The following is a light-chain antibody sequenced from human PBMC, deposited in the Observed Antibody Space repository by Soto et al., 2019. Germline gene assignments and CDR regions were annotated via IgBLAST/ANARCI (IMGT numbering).Light chain of an antibody. CDR3: MQRTQLPPT. Sequence: VMTQTPLSLSVAPGQPASISCKSSQSLLHITGETFLLWYLQKPGQSPQLLIYEVSTRGSGVLYIFRGSVSGTDFTFGISRVEPQDVGIYFCMQRTQLPPTFGQGTRLDIK. V-gene: IGKV2D-29*02. J-gene: IGKJ5*01. CDR1: QSLLHITGETF. CDR2: EVS.